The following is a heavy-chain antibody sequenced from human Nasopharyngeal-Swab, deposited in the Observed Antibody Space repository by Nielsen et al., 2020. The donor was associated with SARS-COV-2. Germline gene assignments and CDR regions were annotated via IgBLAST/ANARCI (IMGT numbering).Heavy chain of an antibody. CDR3: ARESKLGRRGWVYFDF. CDR1: GYTFTGYF. CDR2: VNPNTSGT. D-gene: IGHD6-19*01. J-gene: IGHJ4*02. V-gene: IGHV1-2*06. Sequence: ASVKVSCKTSGYTFTGYFIHWVRQAPGQGLEWMGRVNPNTSGTDYAQNFQGRVIMSRDTSITTAYMELSSLTSDDTAVFYCARESKLGRRGWVYFDFWGQGALVTVSS.